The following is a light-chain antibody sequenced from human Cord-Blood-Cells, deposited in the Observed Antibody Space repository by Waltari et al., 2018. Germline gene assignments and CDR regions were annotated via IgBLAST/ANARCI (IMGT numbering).Light chain of an antibody. Sequence: VIWMTQSPSLLSASTGDRVTFSCRMIQGISSYLAWYQQKPGKAPELLIYAASTLQSGVPSRFSGSGSGTDFTLTISCLQSEDFATYYCQQYYSFPIFTFGPGTKVDIK. V-gene: IGKV1D-8*01. CDR2: AAS. CDR1: QGISSY. CDR3: QQYYSFPIFT. J-gene: IGKJ3*01.